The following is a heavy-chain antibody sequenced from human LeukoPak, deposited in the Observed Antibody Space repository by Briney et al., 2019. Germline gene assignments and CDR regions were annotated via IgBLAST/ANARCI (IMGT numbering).Heavy chain of an antibody. V-gene: IGHV4-39*01. CDR2: IFYSGST. Sequence: SETLSLTCTVSGGSISSSSYYWGWIRQPPGKGLEWIGSIFYSGSTYYTPSLKSRITISVDTSKNQFSLKLSSVTAADTAVYYCARWVSVDTAMDRYFDYWGQGTLVTVSS. D-gene: IGHD5-18*01. CDR3: ARWVSVDTAMDRYFDY. CDR1: GGSISSSSYY. J-gene: IGHJ4*02.